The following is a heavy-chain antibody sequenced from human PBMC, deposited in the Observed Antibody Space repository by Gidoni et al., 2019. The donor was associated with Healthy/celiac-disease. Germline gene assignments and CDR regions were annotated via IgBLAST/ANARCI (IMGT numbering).Heavy chain of an antibody. CDR3: ARDENGCSGGSCYRDNWFDP. Sequence: QVQLVESGGGLVKPGGSLRLSCAASGFTFSDYYLSWIRQAPGKGLEWVSYISSSGSTIYYADSVKGRLTISRDNAKNSLYLQMNSLRAEDTAVYYCARDENGCSGGSCYRDNWFDPWGQGTLVTVSS. CDR2: ISSSGSTI. J-gene: IGHJ5*02. D-gene: IGHD2-15*01. CDR1: GFTFSDYY. V-gene: IGHV3-11*01.